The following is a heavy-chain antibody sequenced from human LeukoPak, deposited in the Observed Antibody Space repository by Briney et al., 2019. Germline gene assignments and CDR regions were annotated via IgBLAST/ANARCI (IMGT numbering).Heavy chain of an antibody. CDR1: GYSISSGYY. CDR3: AREVVDTAMVPATDY. D-gene: IGHD5-18*01. J-gene: IGHJ4*02. CDR2: IYHSGST. Sequence: SETLSLTCTVSGYSISSGYYWGWIRQPPGKGLEWIGSIYHSGSTYYNPSLKSRVTISVDTSKNQFSLKLSSVTAADTAVYYCAREVVDTAMVPATDYWGQGTLVTVSS. V-gene: IGHV4-38-2*02.